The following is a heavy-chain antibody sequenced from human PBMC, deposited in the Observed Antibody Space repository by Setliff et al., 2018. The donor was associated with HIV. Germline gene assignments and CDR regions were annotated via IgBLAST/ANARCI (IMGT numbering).Heavy chain of an antibody. V-gene: IGHV4-61*02. J-gene: IGHJ4*02. CDR3: ARGKFVGFDY. Sequence: SETMSLTCTVAGGSISSGDYYWSWVRQPAGRGLQWIGRIYTSGSTNYNPSLKSRVTMSVETSNNHFPLNLTSVTAADTAVYYCARGKFVGFDYWRQGTLVTVSS. D-gene: IGHD3-16*02. CDR2: IYTSGST. CDR1: GGSISSGDYY.